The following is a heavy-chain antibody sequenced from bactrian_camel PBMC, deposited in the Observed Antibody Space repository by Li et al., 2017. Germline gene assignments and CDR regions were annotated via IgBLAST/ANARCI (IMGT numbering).Heavy chain of an antibody. Sequence: HVQLVESGGDSVQAGGSLRISCAASIDSTNGLDIVNGHCMGWFRQAPGKGLEWVITFTDDGSTTYSADAVKGRFTISQDNAKTTLYLQMNDLKPEDTATYFCTTDYYNEYRTCGSGLPKGSFGRWGQGTQVTVS. V-gene: IGHV3S14*01. CDR2: FTDDGSTT. CDR1: IDSTNGLDIVNGHC. CDR3: TTDYYNEYRTCGSGLPKGSFGR. J-gene: IGHJ6*01. D-gene: IGHD4*01.